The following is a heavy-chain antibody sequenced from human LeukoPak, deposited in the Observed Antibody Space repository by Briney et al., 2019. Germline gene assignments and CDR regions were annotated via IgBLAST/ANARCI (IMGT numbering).Heavy chain of an antibody. CDR2: IKQDGSEK. V-gene: IGHV3-7*04. CDR3: ARAVNYDLWSGPDTYYFDY. CDR1: GFTFSSYW. D-gene: IGHD3-3*01. J-gene: IGHJ4*02. Sequence: GGSLRLSCAASGFTFSSYWMSWVRQAPGKGLEWVANIKQDGSEKYYVDSVKGRFTISRDNAKNSLYLQMNSLRAEDTAVYYCARAVNYDLWSGPDTYYFDYWGQGTLVTVSS.